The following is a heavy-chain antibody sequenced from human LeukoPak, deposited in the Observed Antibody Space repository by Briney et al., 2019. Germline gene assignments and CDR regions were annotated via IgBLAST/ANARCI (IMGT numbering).Heavy chain of an antibody. D-gene: IGHD4-11*01. Sequence: EASVKVSCKASGYTFTNYGVGWVRQAPGQGLEWMGWISAYNGYTNYAQKFQFRVTMTTDTSTSTAYMELRSLTSDDTAVYYCARGKAVTTELTQYFQHWGQGTLVTVSS. CDR2: ISAYNGYT. CDR1: GYTFTNYG. V-gene: IGHV1-18*01. CDR3: ARGKAVTTELTQYFQH. J-gene: IGHJ1*01.